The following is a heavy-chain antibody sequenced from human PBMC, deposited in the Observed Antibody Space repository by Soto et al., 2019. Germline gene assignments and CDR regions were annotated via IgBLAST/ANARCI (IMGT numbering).Heavy chain of an antibody. CDR3: ARHPTMTSINFRR. Sequence: QLQLQESGPGLVKPSETLSLTCTVSGGSISSSNYYWGWIRQPPGKGLEWIGSIYYSGNTYYNPSLKSRVTISVDTSKNQFSLQLISVTASYTAVYYCARHPTMTSINFRRWGQGTLITVSS. J-gene: IGHJ1*01. CDR2: IYYSGNT. D-gene: IGHD2-21*02. V-gene: IGHV4-39*01. CDR1: GGSISSSNYY.